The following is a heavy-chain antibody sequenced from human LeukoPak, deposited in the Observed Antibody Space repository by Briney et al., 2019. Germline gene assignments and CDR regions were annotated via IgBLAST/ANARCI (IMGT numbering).Heavy chain of an antibody. D-gene: IGHD1-26*01. CDR1: GGSISSYY. CDR3: AREEEEHYYYMDV. Sequence: SETLSLTCTVSGGSISSYYWSWIRQPPGKGLEWIGYIYYSGSTNYNPSLKSRVTISVDTSKNQFSLKLSSVTAADTAVYYCAREEEEHYYYMDVWVKGTTVTVSS. CDR2: IYYSGST. V-gene: IGHV4-59*12. J-gene: IGHJ6*03.